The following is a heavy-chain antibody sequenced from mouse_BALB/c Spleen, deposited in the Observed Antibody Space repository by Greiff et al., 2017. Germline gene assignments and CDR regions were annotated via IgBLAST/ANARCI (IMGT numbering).Heavy chain of an antibody. J-gene: IGHJ4*01. V-gene: IGHV5-17*02. CDR2: ISSSSSTI. CDR1: GFTFTSFG. CDR3: AREAYYYAMDY. Sequence: EVQLLESGGGLVQPGGSRKLSCAASGFTFTSFGMHWVHQAPEKGLEWVAYISSSSSTIYYADKVKGRITISRDNPKNTLFLQMTRLMSEDTAMYYCAREAYYYAMDYWGQGTSVTVSS.